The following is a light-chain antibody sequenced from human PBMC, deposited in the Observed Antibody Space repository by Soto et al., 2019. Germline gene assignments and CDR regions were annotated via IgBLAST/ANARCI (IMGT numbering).Light chain of an antibody. CDR2: DAS. V-gene: IGKV1D-13*01. Sequence: AIQLTQSPSSLSASVGDRVTITCRASQGISSALAWYQQKPGKTPKLLIYDASSLQSGVPSRFSGSGSGTDFTLTISSLQPEDFATYNCQHFYNYPITFGQGTRLEIK. J-gene: IGKJ5*01. CDR3: QHFYNYPIT. CDR1: QGISSA.